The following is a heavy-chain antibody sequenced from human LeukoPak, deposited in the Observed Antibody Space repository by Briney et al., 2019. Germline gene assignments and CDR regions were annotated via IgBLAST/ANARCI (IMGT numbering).Heavy chain of an antibody. CDR2: IYHSGST. V-gene: IGHV4-4*02. J-gene: IGHJ4*02. CDR3: ARVSYGDYEL. D-gene: IGHD4-17*01. Sequence: SETLSLTCAVSGGSISSSNWWSWVRQPPGKGLEWIGEIYHSGSTYYNPSLKSRVTISVDTSKNQFSLKLSSVTAADTAVYYCARVSYGDYELWGQGTLVTVSS. CDR1: GGSISSSNW.